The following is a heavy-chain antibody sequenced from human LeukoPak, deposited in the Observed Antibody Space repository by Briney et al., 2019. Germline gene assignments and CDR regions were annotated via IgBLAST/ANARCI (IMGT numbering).Heavy chain of an antibody. Sequence: GEALNISCKGSGYSFTSYWIGWVRHMPGKGLGWMGIIYPGDSDTRYSPSFQGQVTISADKSISTAYLQRSSLKASDTAMYYCARGYCSGGSCYPTDYWGQGTLVTVSS. D-gene: IGHD2-15*01. CDR1: GYSFTSYW. V-gene: IGHV5-51*01. CDR3: ARGYCSGGSCYPTDY. J-gene: IGHJ4*02. CDR2: IYPGDSDT.